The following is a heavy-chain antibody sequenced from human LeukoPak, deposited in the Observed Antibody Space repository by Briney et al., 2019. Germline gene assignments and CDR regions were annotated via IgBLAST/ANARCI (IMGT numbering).Heavy chain of an antibody. V-gene: IGHV1-18*01. CDR1: GYTFTSCG. Sequence: ASVKVSCKASGYTFTSCGISWVRQAPGQGLEWMGWISAYNGNTNYAQKLQGRVTMTTDTSTSTAYMEPRSLRSDDTAVYYCARGSKGYCSGGSCYSQFADGFDYWGQGTLVTVSS. D-gene: IGHD2-15*01. J-gene: IGHJ4*02. CDR2: ISAYNGNT. CDR3: ARGSKGYCSGGSCYSQFADGFDY.